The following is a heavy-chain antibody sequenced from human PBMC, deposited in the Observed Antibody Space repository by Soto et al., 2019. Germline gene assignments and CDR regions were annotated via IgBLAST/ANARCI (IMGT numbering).Heavy chain of an antibody. D-gene: IGHD4-17*01. J-gene: IGHJ4*02. CDR3: AKDSTVTPPYYFDY. CDR2: ISYDGSNK. CDR1: GLPFSSYG. Sequence: GGSLRLSCAASGLPFSSYGMHWVRQAPGKGLEWVAVISYDGSNKYYAGSVKGRFTISRDNSKNTLYLQMNSLRAEDTAVYYCAKDSTVTPPYYFDYWGQGTLVTVSS. V-gene: IGHV3-30*18.